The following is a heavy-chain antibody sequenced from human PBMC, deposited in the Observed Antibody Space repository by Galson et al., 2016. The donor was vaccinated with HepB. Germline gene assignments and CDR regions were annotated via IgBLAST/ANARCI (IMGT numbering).Heavy chain of an antibody. V-gene: IGHV3-23*01. D-gene: IGHD3-10*01. CDR1: RFTFSSYG. J-gene: IGHJ4*02. CDR2: IDDGGARA. Sequence: SLRLSCAASRFTFSSYGMSWVRQAPGKGLEWVSAIDDGGARASYADSVKGRFTISRDNSRNFLYLQMNSLSAEDTAVYYCAKEKGLGWFGGGSDSWGQGTQVTVSS. CDR3: AKEKGLGWFGGGSDS.